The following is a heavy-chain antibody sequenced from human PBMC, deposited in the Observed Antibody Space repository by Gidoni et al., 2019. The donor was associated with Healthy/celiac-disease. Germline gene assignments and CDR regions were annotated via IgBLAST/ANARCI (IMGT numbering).Heavy chain of an antibody. Sequence: QVRLVEAGGGVVQPRRSLSLPGAAPGCTCSGHSMHWVSQAPGKGPEWVAVISYDGSKTYYAASVKGRFTISRDNSKNTLYLQMNSLRAEDTAVYYCARDLEQLGPNYYYYGMDVWGQGTTVTVSS. D-gene: IGHD6-6*01. V-gene: IGHV3-30*04. CDR3: ARDLEQLGPNYYYYGMDV. CDR2: ISYDGSKT. J-gene: IGHJ6*02. CDR1: GCTCSGHS.